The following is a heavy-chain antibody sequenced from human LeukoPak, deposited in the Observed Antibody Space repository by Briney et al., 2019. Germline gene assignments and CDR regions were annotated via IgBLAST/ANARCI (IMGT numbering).Heavy chain of an antibody. V-gene: IGHV3-23*01. CDR3: AKGSSSSRPYYFDY. J-gene: IGHJ4*02. CDR2: ISDNSVST. Sequence: GGSLRLSCAAYGFTFSSDVMSWVRQATGKGLEWVSAISDNSVSTYYADSVKGRFTVARDNSKNTLYLQMNSLRVEDTAVYFCAKGSSSSRPYYFDYWGQGTLVTVSS. D-gene: IGHD6-6*01. CDR1: GFTFSSDV.